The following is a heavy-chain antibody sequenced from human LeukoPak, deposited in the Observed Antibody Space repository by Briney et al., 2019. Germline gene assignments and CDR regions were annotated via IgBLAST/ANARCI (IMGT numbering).Heavy chain of an antibody. V-gene: IGHV3-23*01. Sequence: PGGSLRLSCAASGFTFSSYAMSWVRQAPGKGLEWVSAISGSGGSTYYADSVKGRFTISRDNAKNSLYLQMNSLRAEDTAVYYCARSIKPYFDYWGQGTLVTVSS. CDR1: GFTFSSYA. CDR3: ARSIKPYFDY. J-gene: IGHJ4*02. CDR2: ISGSGGST. D-gene: IGHD3-3*01.